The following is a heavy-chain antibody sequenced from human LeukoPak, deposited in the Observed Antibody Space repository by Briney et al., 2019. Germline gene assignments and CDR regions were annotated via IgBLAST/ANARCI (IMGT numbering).Heavy chain of an antibody. J-gene: IGHJ4*02. CDR2: IWYDGSNK. D-gene: IGHD3-10*01. CDR1: GFTFSSYG. CDR3: AKPTYYYGSGRGYFDY. Sequence: PGRSLRLSCAASGFTFSSYGMHWVRQAPGKGLEWVAVIWYDGSNKYYADSVKGRFTISRDNSKNTLYLQMNSLRAEDTAVYYCAKPTYYYGSGRGYFDYWGQGTLVTVSS. V-gene: IGHV3-33*06.